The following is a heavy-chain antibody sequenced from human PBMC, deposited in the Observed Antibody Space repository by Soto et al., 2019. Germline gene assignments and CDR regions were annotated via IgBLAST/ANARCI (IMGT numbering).Heavy chain of an antibody. CDR3: ARYCSSTSCRKGGAFDI. V-gene: IGHV1-18*01. CDR1: GYTFTSYG. CDR2: ISAYNGNT. J-gene: IGHJ3*02. D-gene: IGHD2-2*01. Sequence: QVQLVQSGAEVKKPGASVKVSCKASGYTFTSYGISWVRQAPGQGLEWMGWISAYNGNTNYAQKLQGRVTMTTDTSTSTAYMELRSLGSDDTAVYYCARYCSSTSCRKGGAFDIWGQGTMVTVSS.